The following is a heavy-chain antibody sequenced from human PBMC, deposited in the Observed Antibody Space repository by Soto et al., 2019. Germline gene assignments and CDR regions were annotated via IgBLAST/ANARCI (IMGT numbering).Heavy chain of an antibody. CDR3: ARGGYCSRTLCYKFNCFDF. V-gene: IGHV3-48*03. Sequence: GGSLRLSCAASGFTFSSYEMNWVRRAPGEGLEWVSFISSDSSMYYADSVKGRFTISRDNAKNSLYLQMNSLRVEDTAVYYCARGGYCSRTLCYKFNCFDFLGQGTLVTVSS. CDR2: ISSDSSM. D-gene: IGHD2-2*02. J-gene: IGHJ4*02. CDR1: GFTFSSYE.